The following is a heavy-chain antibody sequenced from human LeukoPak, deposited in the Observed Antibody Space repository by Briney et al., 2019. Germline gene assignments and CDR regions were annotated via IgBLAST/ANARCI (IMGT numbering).Heavy chain of an antibody. CDR3: ARGYCTGGKCLGDDI. CDR1: GYSISSGYY. Sequence: SETLSLTCTVSGYSISSGYYWGWIRQPPGKGLEWIGSIYHSGSTYYNPSLKSRVTISVDTSKNQFSLQLNSVTPEDTAVYYCARGYCTGGKCLGDDIWGQGTMVTVSS. J-gene: IGHJ3*02. CDR2: IYHSGST. D-gene: IGHD2-8*02. V-gene: IGHV4-38-2*02.